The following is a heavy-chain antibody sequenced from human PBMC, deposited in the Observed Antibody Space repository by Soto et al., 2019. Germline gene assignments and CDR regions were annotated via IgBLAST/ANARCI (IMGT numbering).Heavy chain of an antibody. Sequence: QVQLQESGPGLVKPSQTLSLTCTVSGGSISSGGYYWSWIRQHPGKGLEWIGYIYYSGSTYYNPSLKSRVTISVDTSKNQFSLKLSSVTAADTAVYYCARAHAKRAVANLIDYWGQGTLVTVSS. V-gene: IGHV4-31*03. J-gene: IGHJ4*02. D-gene: IGHD2-8*01. CDR2: IYYSGST. CDR3: ARAHAKRAVANLIDY. CDR1: GGSISSGGYY.